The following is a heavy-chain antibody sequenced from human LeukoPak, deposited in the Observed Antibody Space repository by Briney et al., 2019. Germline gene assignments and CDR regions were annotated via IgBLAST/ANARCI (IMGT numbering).Heavy chain of an antibody. CDR1: GFTFSSYS. D-gene: IGHD4-23*01. CDR2: ISSSSSYI. J-gene: IGHJ4*02. Sequence: GGSLRLSCAASGFTFSSYSMNWVRQAPGKGLEWVSFISSSSSYIYYADSVKGRFTISRDNAKNSLYLQMNSLRAEDTAVYYCARGGRTTVVTKSDHWGQGTLVTVSS. CDR3: ARGGRTTVVTKSDH. V-gene: IGHV3-21*01.